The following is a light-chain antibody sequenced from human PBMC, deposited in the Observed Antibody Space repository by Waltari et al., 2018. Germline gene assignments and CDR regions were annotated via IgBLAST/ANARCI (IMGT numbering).Light chain of an antibody. CDR3: MQATPGPVT. J-gene: IGKJ1*01. V-gene: IGKV2-30*02. CDR1: QSLVHSDAKTS. CDR2: KIS. Sequence: DVVMTQSPLFLPVTLGQPASISCKSSQSLVHSDAKTSWNRCQQRPGQSPWRLIYKISNRDYGVPDRFSGSGSGTDFTLNISRVEAEDVGVYCCMQATPGPVTFGQGPKVEMK.